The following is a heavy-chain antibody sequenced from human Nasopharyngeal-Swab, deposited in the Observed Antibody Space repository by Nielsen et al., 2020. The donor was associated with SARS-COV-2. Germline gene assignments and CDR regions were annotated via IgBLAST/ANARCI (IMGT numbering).Heavy chain of an antibody. Sequence: WVRQAPGQGLEWMGMINPSGGSISGGTTIYAQRFRGRVTVTRDTSTSTVYMELSSLRSEDTAVYFCARVSPVRNYLDYWGQGTLVTVSS. J-gene: IGHJ4*02. CDR2: INPSGGSI. CDR3: ARVSPVRNYLDY. V-gene: IGHV1-46*01.